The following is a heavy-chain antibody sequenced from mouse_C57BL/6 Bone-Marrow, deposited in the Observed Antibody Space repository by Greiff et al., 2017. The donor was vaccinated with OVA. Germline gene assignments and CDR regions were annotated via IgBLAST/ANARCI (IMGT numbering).Heavy chain of an antibody. V-gene: IGHV5-15*01. Sequence: DVMLVESGGGLVQPGGSLKLSCAASGFTFSDYGMAWVRQAPRKGPEWVAFISNLAYSIYYADTVTGRFTISRENAKNTLYLEMSSLRSEDTAMYYCARENYYNWGQGTLVTVSA. CDR3: ARENYYN. D-gene: IGHD1-1*01. CDR1: GFTFSDYG. CDR2: ISNLAYSI. J-gene: IGHJ3*01.